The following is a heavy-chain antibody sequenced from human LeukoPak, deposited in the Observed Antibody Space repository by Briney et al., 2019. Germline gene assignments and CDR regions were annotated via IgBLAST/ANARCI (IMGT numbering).Heavy chain of an antibody. CDR1: GGSIDGSINDYY. D-gene: IGHD6-6*01. J-gene: IGHJ4*02. Sequence: SETLSLTCTVSGGSIDGSINDYYWSWIRQSPGRGLEWIAYINYSGTTHYNPSLESRATISVDTSENHFSLKLISVTAADTAVYYCASSGIAARIRYFDYWGQGTLVTVSS. CDR3: ASSGIAARIRYFDY. V-gene: IGHV4-61*03. CDR2: INYSGTT.